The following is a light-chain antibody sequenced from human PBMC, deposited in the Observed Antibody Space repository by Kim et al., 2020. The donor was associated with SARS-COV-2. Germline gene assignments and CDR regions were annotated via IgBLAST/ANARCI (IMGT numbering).Light chain of an antibody. CDR1: QSISSW. J-gene: IGKJ1*01. CDR3: QQYNSYPWT. CDR2: DAS. Sequence: GDRVTITCRDSQSISSWLAWYQQKPGKAPKLLIYDASSLESGVTSRFSGSGSGTEFTLTISSLQPDDFATYYCQQYNSYPWTFGQGTKVDIK. V-gene: IGKV1-5*01.